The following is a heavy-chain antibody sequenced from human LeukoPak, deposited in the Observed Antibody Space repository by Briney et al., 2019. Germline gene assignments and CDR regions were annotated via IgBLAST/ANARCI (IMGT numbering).Heavy chain of an antibody. Sequence: GGSLRLSCAASGFTFNNFWMYWVRQAPGKGLVWVSRINSDGTSTSYADSVKGRFAISRDNAEDTLFLQMNSLRAEDTALYYCTRDFRNLGFDYWGQGTLVTVSS. D-gene: IGHD1-14*01. CDR1: GFTFNNFW. CDR2: INSDGTST. V-gene: IGHV3-74*01. CDR3: TRDFRNLGFDY. J-gene: IGHJ4*02.